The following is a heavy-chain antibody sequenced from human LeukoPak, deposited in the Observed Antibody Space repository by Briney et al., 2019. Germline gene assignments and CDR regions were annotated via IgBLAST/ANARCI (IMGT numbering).Heavy chain of an antibody. Sequence: GASVKVSCKASGYTFTGYYMHWVRQAPGQGLEWMGWINPNSGGTNYAQKFQGRVTMTRDTSISTAYMELSRLRSDDTAVYYCARGSPPYYDILTGYYSPYYYYGMDFWAKGPRSPSP. CDR1: GYTFTGYY. V-gene: IGHV1-2*02. CDR2: INPNSGGT. D-gene: IGHD3-9*01. CDR3: ARGSPPYYDILTGYYSPYYYYGMDF. J-gene: IGHJ6*02.